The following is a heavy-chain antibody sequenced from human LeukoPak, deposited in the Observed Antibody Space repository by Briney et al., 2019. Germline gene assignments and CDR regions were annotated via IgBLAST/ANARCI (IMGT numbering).Heavy chain of an antibody. D-gene: IGHD2/OR15-2a*01. CDR2: IFSSSTYI. CDR3: ARDFYDGFALDY. J-gene: IGHJ4*02. CDR1: GFAFNTYS. V-gene: IGHV3-21*03. Sequence: GVSLRLSWAASGFAFNTYSMNWVRQAPGKGLEWVSFIFSSSTYIYYTDSVKGRFTISRDNARNSLYLQMDNLRAEDTGVYYCARDFYDGFALDYWGQGTLVTVTS.